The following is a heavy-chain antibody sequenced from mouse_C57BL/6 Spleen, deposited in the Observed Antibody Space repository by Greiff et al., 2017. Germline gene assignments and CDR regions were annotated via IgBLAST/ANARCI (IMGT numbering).Heavy chain of an antibody. CDR1: GFNIKDDY. CDR3: TTITTFDC. D-gene: IGHD1-1*01. V-gene: IGHV14-4*01. CDR2: IDPENGDT. J-gene: IGHJ2*01. Sequence: VQLQQSGAELVRPGASVKLSCTASGFNIKDDYMHWVKQRPEQGLEWIGWIDPENGDTEYASKFQGKATITADTSSNTAYLQLSSLTSEDTAVYSCTTITTFDCWGQGTTLTVSS.